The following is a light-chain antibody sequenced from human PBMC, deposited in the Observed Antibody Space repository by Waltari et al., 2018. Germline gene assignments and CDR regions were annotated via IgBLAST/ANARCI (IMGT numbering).Light chain of an antibody. CDR3: QSYNSSNVI. J-gene: IGLJ2*01. CDR1: SGSIASNY. V-gene: IGLV6-57*04. CDR2: EDN. Sequence: NFMLTQPHSVSESPWKTLTISCTRSSGSIASNYVQWYQQRPGRAPITVIYEDNERPSGVPDRFSGSIDSSSNSASLTISGLKTEDEADYYCQSYNSSNVIFGGGTKLTVL.